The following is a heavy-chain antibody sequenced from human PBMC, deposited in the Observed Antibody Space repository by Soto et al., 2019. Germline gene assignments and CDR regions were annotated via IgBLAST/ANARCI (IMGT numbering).Heavy chain of an antibody. CDR2: IWYDGSKK. Sequence: PGGSLRLSCAASGFTFSNYGMHWVRQAPGKGLEWVAVIWYDGSKKYYADSVKGRFTISRDNSKNTLYLQMNSLRAEDTAVYYCARDMSSSWNWFDPWGQGTLVTVSS. CDR3: ARDMSSSWNWFDP. J-gene: IGHJ5*02. V-gene: IGHV3-33*01. D-gene: IGHD6-13*01. CDR1: GFTFSNYG.